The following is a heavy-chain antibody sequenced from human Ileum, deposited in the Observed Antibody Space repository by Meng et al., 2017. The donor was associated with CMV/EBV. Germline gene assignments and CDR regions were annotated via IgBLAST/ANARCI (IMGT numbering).Heavy chain of an antibody. Sequence: GGSLRLSCAASGFTFSNYWMHWVRQDPGKGLVWVARIKGDGTSTGYVDSVKGRFTISRENAKNTLYLQMNNLRAEDTAVFYCVRDGVGAPPFDYWGQGTLVTVSS. CDR1: GFTFSNYW. D-gene: IGHD1-26*01. J-gene: IGHJ4*02. CDR2: IKGDGTST. CDR3: VRDGVGAPPFDY. V-gene: IGHV3-74*01.